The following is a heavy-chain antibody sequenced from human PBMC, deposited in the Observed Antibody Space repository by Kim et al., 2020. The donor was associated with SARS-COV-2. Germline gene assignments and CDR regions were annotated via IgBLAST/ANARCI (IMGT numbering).Heavy chain of an antibody. V-gene: IGHV4-34*01. Sequence: SETLSLTCAVYGGSFSGYYWSWIRQPPGKGLEWIGEINHSGSTNYNPSLKSRVTISVDTSKNQFSLKLSSVTAADTAVYYCAREGYSSGWYPRGYNWFDPWGQGTLVTVSS. D-gene: IGHD6-19*01. J-gene: IGHJ5*02. CDR3: AREGYSSGWYPRGYNWFDP. CDR1: GGSFSGYY. CDR2: INHSGST.